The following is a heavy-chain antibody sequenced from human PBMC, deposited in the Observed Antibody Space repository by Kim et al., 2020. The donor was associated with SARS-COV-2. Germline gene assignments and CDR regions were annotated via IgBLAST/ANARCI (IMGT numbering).Heavy chain of an antibody. CDR2: ISYDGSNK. CDR3: AREGLDCSSTSCYTGWVYYYYYMDV. J-gene: IGHJ6*03. CDR1: GFTFSSYA. Sequence: GGSLRLSCAASGFTFSSYAMHWVRQAPGKGLEWVAVISYDGSNKYYADSVKGRFTISRDNSKNTLYLQMNSLRAEDTAVYYCAREGLDCSSTSCYTGWVYYYYYMDVWGKGTTVTVSS. V-gene: IGHV3-30-3*01. D-gene: IGHD2-2*02.